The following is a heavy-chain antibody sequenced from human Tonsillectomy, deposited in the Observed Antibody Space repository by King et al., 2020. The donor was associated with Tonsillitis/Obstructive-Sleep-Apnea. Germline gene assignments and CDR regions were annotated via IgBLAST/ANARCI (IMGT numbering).Heavy chain of an antibody. CDR3: ARGAYDILTPMDY. CDR1: GFTVSSNY. CDR2: IYSGGST. D-gene: IGHD3-9*01. J-gene: IGHJ4*02. V-gene: IGHV3-53*01. Sequence: QLVESGGGLIQPGGSLRLSCAASGFTVSSNYMSWVRQAPGKGLEWVSGIYSGGSTYYADSVKGRVTISSDNSKNTLYLPMNSLRAEDTAVYYCARGAYDILTPMDYWGQGTLVTVSS.